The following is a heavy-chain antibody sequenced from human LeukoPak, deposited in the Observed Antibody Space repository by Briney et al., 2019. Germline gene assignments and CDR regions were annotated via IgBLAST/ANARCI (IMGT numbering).Heavy chain of an antibody. V-gene: IGHV4-38-2*01. CDR3: ARVAYDFWSGTPTFYYMDV. J-gene: IGHJ6*03. D-gene: IGHD3-3*01. CDR1: GFSITSGHY. CDR2: RNHRENA. Sequence: PSETLSLTCAVSGFSITSGHYWGWVRQPPGKGLEWIGNRNHRENAYYNPSLRSRLTIFVDSSKSQFSLKLNSVTAADTAVYFCARVAYDFWSGTPTFYYMDVWGSGTAVTVSS.